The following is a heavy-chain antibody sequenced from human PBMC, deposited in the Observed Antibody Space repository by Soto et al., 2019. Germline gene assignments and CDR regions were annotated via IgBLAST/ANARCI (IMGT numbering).Heavy chain of an antibody. V-gene: IGHV5-10-1*01. D-gene: IGHD3-10*01. J-gene: IGHJ5*02. CDR1: GYSFNSYW. Sequence: GESLKISCTGSGYSFNSYWISWVRQMPGKGLEWMGRIDPSDSYTNYSPSFQGHVTISADKSISTSYLQWSSLRASDTAMYYCAMTMVRYVITTGDNWVDPWGQGTLVTVSS. CDR3: AMTMVRYVITTGDNWVDP. CDR2: IDPSDSYT.